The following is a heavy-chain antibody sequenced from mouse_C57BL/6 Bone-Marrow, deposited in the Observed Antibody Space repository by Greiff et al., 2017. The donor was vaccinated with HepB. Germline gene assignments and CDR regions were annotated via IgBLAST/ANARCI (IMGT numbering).Heavy chain of an antibody. CDR1: GFTFSDYG. CDR3: AEFRRTWFAY. V-gene: IGHV5-17*01. J-gene: IGHJ3*01. Sequence: VQLQQSGGGLVKPGGSLKLSCAASGFTFSDYGMHWVRQAPEKGLEWVAYISSGSSTIYYADTVKGRFTISRDNAKNTLFLQMTSLRSEDTAMYYCAEFRRTWFAYWGQGTLVTVSA. CDR2: ISSGSSTI.